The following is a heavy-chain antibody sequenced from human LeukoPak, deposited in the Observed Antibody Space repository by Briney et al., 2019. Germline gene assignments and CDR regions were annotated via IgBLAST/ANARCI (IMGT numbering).Heavy chain of an antibody. CDR1: GYTFTSYG. D-gene: IGHD3-9*01. V-gene: IGHV1-18*01. CDR3: ARAFNYDILTGMGYRPNYYYYYYMDV. J-gene: IGHJ6*03. Sequence: ASVKVSCKASGYTFTSYGISWVRQAPGQGLEWMGWISAYNGNTNYAQKLQGRVTMTTDTSASTAYMELRSLRSDDTAVYYCARAFNYDILTGMGYRPNYYYYYYMDVWGKGTTVTVSS. CDR2: ISAYNGNT.